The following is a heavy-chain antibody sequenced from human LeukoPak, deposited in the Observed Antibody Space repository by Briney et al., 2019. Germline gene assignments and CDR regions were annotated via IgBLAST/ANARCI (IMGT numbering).Heavy chain of an antibody. J-gene: IGHJ4*02. V-gene: IGHV3-7*05. D-gene: IGHD1-1*01. CDR3: ARDWNGSGTAFDH. CDR1: GFRFSAYW. CDR2: IKVDGTEK. Sequence: PGESLRLSCAASGFRFSAYWMSWVRQAPGKGLEWVANIKVDGTEKYYVDSVKGRFTISRDNAKNSLSLQMSGLRAEDTAVYYCARDWNGSGTAFDHWGQGALVTVSS.